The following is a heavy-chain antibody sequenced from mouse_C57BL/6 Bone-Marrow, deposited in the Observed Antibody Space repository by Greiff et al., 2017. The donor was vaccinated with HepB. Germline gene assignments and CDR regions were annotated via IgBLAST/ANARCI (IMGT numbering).Heavy chain of an antibody. Sequence: DVKLVESGGGLVKPGGSLKLSCAASGFTFSDYGMHWVRQAPEKGLEWVAYISSGSSTIYYADTVKGRFTISRDNAKNTLFLQLTSLRSEDAAMYYGASPLGLYFDVGGTGNTVTVSS. D-gene: IGHD3-3*01. V-gene: IGHV5-17*01. J-gene: IGHJ1*03. CDR1: GFTFSDYG. CDR2: ISSGSSTI. CDR3: ASPLGLYFDV.